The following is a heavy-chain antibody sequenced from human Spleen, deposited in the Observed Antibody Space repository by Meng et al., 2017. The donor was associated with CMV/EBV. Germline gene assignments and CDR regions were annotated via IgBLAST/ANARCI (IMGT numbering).Heavy chain of an antibody. CDR2: IYYSGST. Sequence: SETLSLTCTVSGGSISSYYWSWIRQPPGKGLEWIGYIYYSGSTNYNPSLKSRVTISVDTSKNQFSLKLSSVTAADTAVYYCARAFSGSYSYYYYYGMDVWGQGTTVTVS. CDR1: GGSISSYY. CDR3: ARAFSGSYSYYYYYGMDV. D-gene: IGHD1-26*01. V-gene: IGHV4-59*01. J-gene: IGHJ6*02.